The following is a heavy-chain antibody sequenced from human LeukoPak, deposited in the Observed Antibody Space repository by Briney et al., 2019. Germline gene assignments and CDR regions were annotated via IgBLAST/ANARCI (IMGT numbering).Heavy chain of an antibody. CDR1: GVSIRGGDYY. V-gene: IGHV4-30-4*01. Sequence: SETLSLTCNVSGVSIRGGDYYWSWLRQPPGKTLEWISYIYESGSTYYNPSLKSRVTISVDPSNNQFSLQLSSVTAADTAVYYCARAPTDYGGSFDYWSQGTLVTVSS. J-gene: IGHJ4*02. D-gene: IGHD4-23*01. CDR3: ARAPTDYGGSFDY. CDR2: IYESGST.